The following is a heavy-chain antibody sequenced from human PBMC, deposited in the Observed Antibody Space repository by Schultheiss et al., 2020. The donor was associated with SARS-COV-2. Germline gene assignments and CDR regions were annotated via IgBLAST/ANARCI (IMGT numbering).Heavy chain of an antibody. CDR1: GFTFSSYG. J-gene: IGHJ4*02. Sequence: GGSLRLSCAASGFTFSSYGMHWVRQAPGKGLEWVSSISSSSSYIYYADSVKGRFTISRDNAKNSLYLQMNSLRAEDTAVYYCAKDPAVVRFGGVIVWDYWGQGTLVTVSS. CDR3: AKDPAVVRFGGVIVWDY. CDR2: ISSSSSYI. V-gene: IGHV3-21*04. D-gene: IGHD3-16*02.